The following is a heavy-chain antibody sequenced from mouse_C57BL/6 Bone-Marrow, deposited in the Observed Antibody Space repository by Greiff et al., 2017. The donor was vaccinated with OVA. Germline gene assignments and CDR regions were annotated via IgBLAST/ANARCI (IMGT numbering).Heavy chain of an antibody. CDR3: ARRGDAWFAY. V-gene: IGHV1-64*01. J-gene: IGHJ3*01. CDR2: IHPNSGST. Sequence: QVQLQQPGAELVKPGASVKLSCKASGYTFTSYWMHWVKQRPGQGLEWIGMIHPNSGSTNYNEKFKSKATLTVDKSSSTAYMRLSSLTSEDSAVYYCARRGDAWFAYWGQGTLVTVSA. D-gene: IGHD3-3*01. CDR1: GYTFTSYW.